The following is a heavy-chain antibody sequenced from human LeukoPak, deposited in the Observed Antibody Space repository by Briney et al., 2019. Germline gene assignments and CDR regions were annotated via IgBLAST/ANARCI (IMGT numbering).Heavy chain of an antibody. V-gene: IGHV3-66*01. Sequence: PGGSLRLSCAASGFTVSSNYMSWVRQAPGKGLEWVSVIYSGGSTYYADSVKGRFTISRDNSKNTLYLQMNSLRAEDTAVYYCRTIFGVVNWFDPWGQGTLVTVSS. CDR1: GFTVSSNY. J-gene: IGHJ5*02. D-gene: IGHD3-3*01. CDR2: IYSGGST. CDR3: RTIFGVVNWFDP.